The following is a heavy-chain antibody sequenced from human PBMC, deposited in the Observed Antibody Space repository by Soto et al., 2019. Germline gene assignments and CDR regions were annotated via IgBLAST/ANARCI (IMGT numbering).Heavy chain of an antibody. J-gene: IGHJ2*01. D-gene: IGHD4-17*01. V-gene: IGHV3-30*04. Sequence: GGSLRLSCAASGFTFSSYAMHWVRQAPGKGLEWVAVISYDGSNKYYADSVKGRFTISRDNSKNTLYLQMNSLRAEDTAVYYCARANGALGRDWYFDLWGRGTLVTVSS. CDR2: ISYDGSNK. CDR1: GFTFSSYA. CDR3: ARANGALGRDWYFDL.